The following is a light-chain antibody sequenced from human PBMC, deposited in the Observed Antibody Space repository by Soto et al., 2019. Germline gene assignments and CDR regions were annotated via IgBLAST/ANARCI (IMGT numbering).Light chain of an antibody. J-gene: IGLJ2*01. CDR3: SSYTDSSINTVV. CDR1: SSDVGKYNY. V-gene: IGLV2-14*01. CDR2: EVS. Sequence: QSALTQPASVSGSPGQSITISCTGTSSDVGKYNYVSWYQQHPAKAPKLMIFEVSNRPSGVSNRFSRSKSGNTASLTISGLQAEDEAEYYCSSYTDSSINTVVCGGGTQLTVL.